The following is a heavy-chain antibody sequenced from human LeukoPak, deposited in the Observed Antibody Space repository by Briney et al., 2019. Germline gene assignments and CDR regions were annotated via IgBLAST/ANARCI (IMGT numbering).Heavy chain of an antibody. V-gene: IGHV3-66*01. CDR2: IYSGGST. CDR3: ARDPEESDDYDSSGYYFDY. CDR1: GFTVSTNY. Sequence: QTGGSLRLSCAASGFTVSTNYMSWVRQAPGKGLEWVSVIYSGGSTDYADSVKGRFTISRDNSKNTLYLQMNSLRAEDTAVYFCARDPEESDDYDSSGYYFDYWGQGTLVTVSS. D-gene: IGHD3-22*01. J-gene: IGHJ4*02.